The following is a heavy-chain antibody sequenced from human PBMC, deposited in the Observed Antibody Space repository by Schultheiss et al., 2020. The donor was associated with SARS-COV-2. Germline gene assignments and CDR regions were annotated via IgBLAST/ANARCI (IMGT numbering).Heavy chain of an antibody. CDR3: ARDQGYGSGSYLVGMDV. V-gene: IGHV3-23*01. D-gene: IGHD3-10*01. CDR1: GFTFSSYA. CDR2: ISGSGGST. J-gene: IGHJ6*02. Sequence: GGSLRLSCAASGFTFSSYAMSWVRQAPGKGLEWVSAISGSGGSTYYADSVKGRFTISRDNSKNTLYLQMNSLRAEDTAVYYCARDQGYGSGSYLVGMDVWGQGTTVTVSS.